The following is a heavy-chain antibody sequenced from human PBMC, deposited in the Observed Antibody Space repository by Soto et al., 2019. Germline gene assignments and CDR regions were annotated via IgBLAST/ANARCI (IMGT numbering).Heavy chain of an antibody. CDR3: ARETVRGKDSEAFDL. V-gene: IGHV4-31*03. Sequence: PSETLSLTCTVSGGSINTGGCYWSWIRQQPGRGLEWIGYIYYSGTTNYNPSLESRLTVSLDTSKNQFSLKVFSVTAADTAVYYCARETVRGKDSEAFDLWGQGTMVT. CDR2: IYYSGTT. CDR1: GGSINTGGCY. D-gene: IGHD2-21*01. J-gene: IGHJ3*01.